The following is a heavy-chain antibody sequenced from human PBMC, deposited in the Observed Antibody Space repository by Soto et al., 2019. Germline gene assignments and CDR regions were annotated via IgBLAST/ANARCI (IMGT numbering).Heavy chain of an antibody. D-gene: IGHD6-13*01. CDR1: GFTFSNAW. CDR2: IKSKTDSGTT. Sequence: GGSLRLSCAASGFTFSNAWMGWVRQAPGKGLEWVGRIKSKTDSGTTDCAAPVKGRFTISRDDSKNTLYLQMNSLKTEDTAVYYCTTDQITAGKDWFDPWGQGTLVTVSS. J-gene: IGHJ5*02. CDR3: TTDQITAGKDWFDP. V-gene: IGHV3-15*01.